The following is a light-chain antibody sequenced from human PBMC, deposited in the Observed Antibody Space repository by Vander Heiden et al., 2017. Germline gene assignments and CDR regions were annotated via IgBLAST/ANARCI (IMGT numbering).Light chain of an antibody. CDR2: KAS. V-gene: IGKV1-5*03. CDR3: QRYNGYSRT. J-gene: IGKJ1*01. CDR1: QSIADW. Sequence: DTQMTQSPSTLSASVGDTVTITCRASQSIADWLAWYQQKPGKAPNLLIYKASSLESGVPSRFSGSGSGTEFTLTISSLQPDDFATYYCQRYNGYSRTFGQGTSVESK.